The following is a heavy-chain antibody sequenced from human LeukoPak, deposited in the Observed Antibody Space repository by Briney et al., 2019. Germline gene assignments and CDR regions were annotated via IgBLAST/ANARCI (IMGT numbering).Heavy chain of an antibody. V-gene: IGHV4-59*12. CDR1: GGSISSYY. J-gene: IGHJ4*02. CDR2: IYYSGST. D-gene: IGHD6-13*01. CDR3: ARASSWYRPFDY. Sequence: SETLSLTCTVSGGSISSYYWSWIRQPPGKGLEWIGYIYYSGSTNYNPSLKSRVTISVDTSKNQFSLKLSSVTAADTAVYYCARASSWYRPFDYWGQGTLVTVSS.